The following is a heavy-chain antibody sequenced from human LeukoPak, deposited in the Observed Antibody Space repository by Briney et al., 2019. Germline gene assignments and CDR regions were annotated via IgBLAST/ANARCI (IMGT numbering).Heavy chain of an antibody. V-gene: IGHV4-39*01. CDR2: IYYSGNT. Sequence: SSETLSLTCTVSGGSISTDNYYWGWIRQPPGKGLEWIGSIYYSGNTYSNPSLKSRVTISVDTSKNQFSLKLSSVTAADTAVYYCARLTYYNSAHWYFDLWGRGTLVTVSS. CDR1: GGSISTDNYY. CDR3: ARLTYYNSAHWYFDL. D-gene: IGHD3-10*01. J-gene: IGHJ2*01.